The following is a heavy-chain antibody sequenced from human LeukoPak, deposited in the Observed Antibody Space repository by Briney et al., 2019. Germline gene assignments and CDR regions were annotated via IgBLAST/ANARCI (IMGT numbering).Heavy chain of an antibody. V-gene: IGHV3-23*01. CDR1: GFTFSSYA. D-gene: IGHD2-15*01. J-gene: IGHJ5*02. CDR2: ISGSGDNT. CDR3: ASFSATRVRWFDP. Sequence: PGGSLKLSCAASGFTFSSYAMSWVRQAPGKGLEWVSGISGSGDNTYYADSVKGRFTISRDNSKNSLYLQMNSLRAEDTAVYYCASFSATRVRWFDPWGQGTLVTVSS.